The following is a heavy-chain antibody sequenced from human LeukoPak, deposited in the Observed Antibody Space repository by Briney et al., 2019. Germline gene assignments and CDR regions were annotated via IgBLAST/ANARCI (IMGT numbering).Heavy chain of an antibody. Sequence: ASVKVSCKATGYTFTSYGISWVRQAPGQGLEWMGWISAYNGNTNYAQKFQGRVTMTTDTSTSTAYMELRSLRSDDTAVYYCASSPGYSYGRGYIYYWGQGTLVTVSS. V-gene: IGHV1-18*01. CDR3: ASSPGYSYGRGYIYY. J-gene: IGHJ4*02. D-gene: IGHD5-18*01. CDR1: GYTFTSYG. CDR2: ISAYNGNT.